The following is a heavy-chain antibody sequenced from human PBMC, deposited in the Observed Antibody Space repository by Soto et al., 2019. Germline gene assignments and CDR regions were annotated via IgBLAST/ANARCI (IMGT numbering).Heavy chain of an antibody. Sequence: GESLKISCKGSGYSFGTYWLAWVRHMPGKGLEYMGIIYPGDSDTRYSPSFQGQVTISADKSINTAYLQWSSLKASGTAIYYCARARVATPRLEDPFDIWGQGTMVTVSS. CDR3: ARARVATPRLEDPFDI. V-gene: IGHV5-51*01. CDR2: IYPGDSDT. J-gene: IGHJ3*02. D-gene: IGHD5-12*01. CDR1: GYSFGTYW.